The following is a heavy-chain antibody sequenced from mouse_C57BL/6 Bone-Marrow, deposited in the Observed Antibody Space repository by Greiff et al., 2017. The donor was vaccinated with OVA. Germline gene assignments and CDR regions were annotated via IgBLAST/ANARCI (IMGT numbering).Heavy chain of an antibody. CDR3: AKNWGANDGYRFAY. J-gene: IGHJ3*01. V-gene: IGHV2-4*01. Sequence: QVQLKESGPGLVQPSQSLSITCTVSGFSLTSYGVHWVRQPPGKGLEWLGVIWSGGSTDYNAAFISRLSISKDNSKSQVFFKMNSLQADDTAIYYCAKNWGANDGYRFAYWGQGTLVTVSA. CDR2: IWSGGST. D-gene: IGHD2-3*01. CDR1: GFSLTSYG.